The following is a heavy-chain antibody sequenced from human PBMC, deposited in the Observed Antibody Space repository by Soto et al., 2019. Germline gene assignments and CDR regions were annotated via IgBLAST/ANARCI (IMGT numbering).Heavy chain of an antibody. J-gene: IGHJ4*02. CDR1: GFTFSSYA. D-gene: IGHD5-12*01. CDR2: ISGSGGST. Sequence: VQMLESGGGLVQPGGSLRLSCAASGFTFSSYAMSWVRQAPGTGLEWVSGISGSGGSTYYADSVKGRFTISRDNSKNTLDLQMNSLRAEDTAVYYCAKDNWVGGYADYFDFWGQGTLVTVSS. CDR3: AKDNWVGGYADYFDF. V-gene: IGHV3-23*01.